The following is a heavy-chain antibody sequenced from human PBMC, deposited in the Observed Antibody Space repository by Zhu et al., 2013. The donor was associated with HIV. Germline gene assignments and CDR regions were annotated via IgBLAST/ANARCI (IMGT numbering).Heavy chain of an antibody. V-gene: IGHV1-24*01. Sequence: QVQLVQSGAEVKKPGASVKVSCKVSGYTLTELSMHWVRQAPGKGLEWMGGFDPEDGETIYAQKFQGRVTMTEDTSTDTAYMELSSLRSEDTAVYYCATRSMVRGVITPYDAFDIWGQGTMVTVSS. D-gene: IGHD3-10*01. CDR2: FDPEDGET. CDR1: GYTLTELS. CDR3: ATRSMVRGVITPYDAFDI. J-gene: IGHJ3*02.